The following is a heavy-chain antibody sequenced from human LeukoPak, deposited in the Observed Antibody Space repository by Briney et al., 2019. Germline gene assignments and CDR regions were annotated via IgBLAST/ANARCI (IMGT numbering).Heavy chain of an antibody. V-gene: IGHV4-59*01. CDR2: IYYSGST. CDR1: GGSISSYY. J-gene: IGHJ6*03. CDR3: AIVLKQLVRVSGYYYYMDV. D-gene: IGHD6-6*01. Sequence: SETLSLTCTVSGGSISSYYWSWIRQPPGKGLEWIGYIYYSGSTNYNPSLKSRVTISVDTSKNQFSLKLSSVTAADTAVYYCAIVLKQLVRVSGYYYYMDVWGKGTTVTVSS.